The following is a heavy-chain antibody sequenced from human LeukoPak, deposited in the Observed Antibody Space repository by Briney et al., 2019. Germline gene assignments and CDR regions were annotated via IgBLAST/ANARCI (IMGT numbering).Heavy chain of an antibody. CDR2: IYPGDSDI. J-gene: IGHJ4*02. CDR3: TRQGVYFSDSSAFYY. Sequence: GESLKISCKGSGYRFTNYWIAWVRQMPGKGLELMGSIYPGDSDIRYSPSFQGQVTISADKSFTTAYLQWRSLKASDTAMYYCTRQGVYFSDSSAFYYWGREPGSPSPQ. CDR1: GYRFTNYW. V-gene: IGHV5-51*01. D-gene: IGHD3-22*01.